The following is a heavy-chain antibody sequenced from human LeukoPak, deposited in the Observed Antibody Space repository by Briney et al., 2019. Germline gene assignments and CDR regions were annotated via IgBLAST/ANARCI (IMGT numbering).Heavy chain of an antibody. CDR3: ARRDSHYYDSSGYDY. D-gene: IGHD3-22*01. J-gene: IGHJ4*02. V-gene: IGHV4-39*01. CDR2: IYYSGST. CDR1: GGSISSSSYY. Sequence: PSETLSLTCTVSGGSISSSSYYWGWIRQPPGKGLEWIGSIYYSGSTYYNPSLKSRVTISVDTSKNQFSLKLSSVTAAGTAVYYCARRDSHYYDSSGYDYWGQGTLVTVSS.